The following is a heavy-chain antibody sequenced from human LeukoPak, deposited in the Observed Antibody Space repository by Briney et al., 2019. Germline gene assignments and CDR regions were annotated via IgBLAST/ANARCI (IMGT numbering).Heavy chain of an antibody. CDR3: ARHYGP. D-gene: IGHD3-10*01. CDR2: IYYSGST. J-gene: IGHJ4*02. CDR1: GGSISSYY. Sequence: SETLSLTCTVSGGSISSYYWSWIRQPPGKGLEWIGYIYYSGSTNYNPSLKSRVTISVDTSQNQFSLKLNSVTATDSAVYYCARHYGPWGQGTLVTVSS. V-gene: IGHV4-59*08.